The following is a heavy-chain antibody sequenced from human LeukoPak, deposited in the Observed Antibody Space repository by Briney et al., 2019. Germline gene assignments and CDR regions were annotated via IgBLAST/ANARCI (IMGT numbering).Heavy chain of an antibody. V-gene: IGHV3-53*01. D-gene: IGHD2-2*01. Sequence: GGSLRLSCAASGFTVSSNYMSWVRQAPGKGLEWVSVIYSGGSTYYADSVKGRFTISRDNSKNTLYLHMSSLRAEDTAVYHCASACTSTSCYLPAYWGQGTLVTVSS. CDR1: GFTVSSNY. CDR3: ASACTSTSCYLPAY. J-gene: IGHJ4*02. CDR2: IYSGGST.